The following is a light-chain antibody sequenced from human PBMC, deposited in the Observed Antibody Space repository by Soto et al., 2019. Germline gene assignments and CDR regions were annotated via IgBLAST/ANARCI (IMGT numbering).Light chain of an antibody. V-gene: IGKV1-6*01. CDR2: AAS. CDR3: LEDYNYPRT. J-gene: IGKJ1*01. Sequence: AIQMTQSPSSLSASVGDRVTITCRASQGIRNDLGWYQQKPGKAPNLLIYAASSLQSGVPSRFSGSGSGTDFTLTISSLQPEDFATYYCLEDYNYPRTFGQGTKVEIK. CDR1: QGIRND.